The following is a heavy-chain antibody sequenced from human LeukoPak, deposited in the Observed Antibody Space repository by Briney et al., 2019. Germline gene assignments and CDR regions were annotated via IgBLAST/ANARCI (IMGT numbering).Heavy chain of an antibody. D-gene: IGHD1-26*01. V-gene: IGHV5-51*01. J-gene: IGHJ4*02. CDR1: GYSFTSSW. CDR2: IYPGDSDT. CDR3: AIYSDTYYFDH. Sequence: GESLKISCKGSGYSFTSSWIGWVRQMPGKGLEWMGIIYPGDSDTRHSPSFQGQVTIAADKSISTAYLQWSSLKGSDTAMYYCAIYSDTYYFDHWGQGTLVTVCS.